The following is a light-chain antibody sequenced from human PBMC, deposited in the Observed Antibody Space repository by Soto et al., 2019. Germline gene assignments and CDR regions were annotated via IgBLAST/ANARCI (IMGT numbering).Light chain of an antibody. Sequence: DIQMTQSPSSLSASVGDRVTITCRASQSIGDNLNWYQQKPGTAPNLLIYAASSLQSGVPSRFSGSGSGTEFTLTISSLQPEDFGSYYCQEYRNDYGTFGQGTKVDIK. V-gene: IGKV1-39*01. CDR2: AAS. J-gene: IGKJ1*01. CDR1: QSIGDN. CDR3: QEYRNDYGT.